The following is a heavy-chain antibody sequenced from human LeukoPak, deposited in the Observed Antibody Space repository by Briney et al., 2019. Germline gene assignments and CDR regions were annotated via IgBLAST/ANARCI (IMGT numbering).Heavy chain of an antibody. J-gene: IGHJ4*02. CDR1: GFTFSSYA. D-gene: IGHD3-10*01. V-gene: IGHV3-64*01. Sequence: GGSLRLSCAASGFTFSSYAMHWVRQAPGKGLEYVSAISSNGGSTYHANSVKGRFTISRDNSKNTLYLQMGSLRAEDTAVYYCARYASGSYYALFDYWGQGTLVTVSS. CDR3: ARYASGSYYALFDY. CDR2: ISSNGGST.